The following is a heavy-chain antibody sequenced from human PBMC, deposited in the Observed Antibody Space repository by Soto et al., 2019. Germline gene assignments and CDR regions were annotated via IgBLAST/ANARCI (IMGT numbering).Heavy chain of an antibody. V-gene: IGHV5-10-1*01. D-gene: IGHD4-17*01. CDR2: IDPSDSYT. Sequence: GEALKISCKTSGYTFSNYWIRWVRQVPGKGVGWMGRIDPSDSYTNYSTSFQGHVTISADKSISTAYLQWGRLKTSDTAMYFCARRLRSPSGLSHGMDVWGQGTTVTVSS. CDR3: ARRLRSPSGLSHGMDV. CDR1: GYTFSNYW. J-gene: IGHJ6*02.